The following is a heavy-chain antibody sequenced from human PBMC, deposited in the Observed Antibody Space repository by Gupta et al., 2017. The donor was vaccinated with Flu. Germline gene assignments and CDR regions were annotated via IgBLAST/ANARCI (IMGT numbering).Heavy chain of an antibody. D-gene: IGHD2-8*01. J-gene: IGHJ3*02. CDR3: PRTPTGGGTNTDAFVI. Sequence: QVQLQESGPGLVKPSQTLSLTCTVSVGSISSAGYYWSWIRQHPGKGLEGIWYIYYSGSTYYNPDTKSRVTISVDTYKNQCALRPSAVSAAEKEVYYCPRTPTGGGTNTDAFVIGCQVTIVTVCS. CDR2: IYYSGST. CDR1: VGSISSAGYY. V-gene: IGHV4-31*03.